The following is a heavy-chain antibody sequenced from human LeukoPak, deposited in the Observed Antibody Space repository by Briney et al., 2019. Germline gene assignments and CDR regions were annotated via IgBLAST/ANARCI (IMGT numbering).Heavy chain of an antibody. CDR3: AREISMFVNAFDL. D-gene: IGHD3-10*02. CDR1: GFTFSNSG. V-gene: IGHV3-33*01. Sequence: PGGSLRLSCAASGFTFSNSGMHWVRQAPGKGLEWVAVIWYDGSNEYYADAVKGRFIISRDNSKITVHLQMNSLRVEDTSVYYCAREISMFVNAFDLWGQGTLVAVSS. CDR2: IWYDGSNE. J-gene: IGHJ3*01.